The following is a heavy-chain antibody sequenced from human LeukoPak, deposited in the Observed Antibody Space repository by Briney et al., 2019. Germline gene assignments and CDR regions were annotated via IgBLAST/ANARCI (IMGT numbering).Heavy chain of an antibody. CDR1: GFTFSSYS. D-gene: IGHD2-15*01. Sequence: GGSLRLSCAASGFTFSSYSIHWVRQAPGKGLEWVAVISYDGSNKYYADSVKGRFTISRDNSKNTLYLQMNSLRAEDTAVYYCAKGRCSGGSCQINWFDPWGQGTLVTVSS. CDR3: AKGRCSGGSCQINWFDP. J-gene: IGHJ5*02. CDR2: ISYDGSNK. V-gene: IGHV3-30*18.